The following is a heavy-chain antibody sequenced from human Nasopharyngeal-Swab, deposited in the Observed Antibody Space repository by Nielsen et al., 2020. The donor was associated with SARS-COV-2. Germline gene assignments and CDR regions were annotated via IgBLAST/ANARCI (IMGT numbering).Heavy chain of an antibody. CDR1: GYTLTELS. CDR2: FDPEDGET. CDR3: ATGYAYCGGDCFIDY. J-gene: IGHJ4*02. D-gene: IGHD2-21*02. Sequence: ASVKVSCKVSGYTLTELSMHWVRQAPGKGLEWMGGFDPEDGETIYARKFQGRVTMTEDTSTDTAYMELSSLRSEDTAVYYCATGYAYCGGDCFIDYWGQGTLVTVSS. V-gene: IGHV1-24*01.